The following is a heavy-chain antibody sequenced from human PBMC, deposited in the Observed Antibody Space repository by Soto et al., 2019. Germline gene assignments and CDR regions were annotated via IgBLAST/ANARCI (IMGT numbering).Heavy chain of an antibody. Sequence: ASVKVSCKASGYTFTGYYMHWVRQAPGQGLEWMGWINPNSGGTNYAQKFQGRVTMTRDTSISTVYMELSRLRSDDTAVYYCARDRFRRRRDIVVVVAATPEALWGQGTTVTVSS. V-gene: IGHV1-2*02. D-gene: IGHD2-15*01. CDR2: INPNSGGT. CDR1: GYTFTGYY. CDR3: ARDRFRRRRDIVVVVAATPEAL. J-gene: IGHJ6*02.